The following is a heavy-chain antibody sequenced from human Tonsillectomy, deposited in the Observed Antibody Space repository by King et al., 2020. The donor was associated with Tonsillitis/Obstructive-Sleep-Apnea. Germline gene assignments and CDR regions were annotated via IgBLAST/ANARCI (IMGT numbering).Heavy chain of an antibody. D-gene: IGHD2-15*01. CDR3: AHTTADISYYYYYMGV. Sequence: TLKESGPTLVKPTQTLTLTCTFSGFSLSSSGVGVAWIRQPPAKALEWLALIYWDDNKRYSPSLKSRLTITKDTSKNQVVLSMTNMDPVDTATYYCAHTTADISYYYYYMGVCVKGTTVTVSS. CDR2: IYWDDNK. V-gene: IGHV2-5*02. J-gene: IGHJ6*03. CDR1: GFSLSSSGVG.